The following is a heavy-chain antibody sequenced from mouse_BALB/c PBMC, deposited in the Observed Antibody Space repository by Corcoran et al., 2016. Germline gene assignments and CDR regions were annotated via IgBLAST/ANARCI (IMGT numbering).Heavy chain of an antibody. CDR2: IDPANGNT. Sequence: EVQLQQSGAELVKPGASVKLSCTASGCNIKDTYMHWVKQRTEQGLEWIGRIDPANGNTKYDPKFQGKATITADTSSNTAYLQISSLTSEDTAVYYRARWDWYFDVWGAETTVTVSS. CDR3: ARWDWYFDV. J-gene: IGHJ1*01. V-gene: IGHV14-3*02. CDR1: GCNIKDTY.